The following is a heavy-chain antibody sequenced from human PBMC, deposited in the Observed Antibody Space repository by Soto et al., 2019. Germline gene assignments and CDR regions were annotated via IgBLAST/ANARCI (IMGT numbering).Heavy chain of an antibody. CDR1: GLPVAGSY. CDR3: VRPLPSGPTPARDV. V-gene: IGHV3-53*01. CDR2: IYNDGTT. Sequence: QPGGSLRLSCVASGLPVAGSYMAWVRQAPGKGLEWASVIYNDGTTYYSPSVEGRLTISRDTSKTTLYLQMDRLRDEDTAVYYCVRPLPSGPTPARDVWGQGTTATVS. J-gene: IGHJ6*02. D-gene: IGHD3-10*01.